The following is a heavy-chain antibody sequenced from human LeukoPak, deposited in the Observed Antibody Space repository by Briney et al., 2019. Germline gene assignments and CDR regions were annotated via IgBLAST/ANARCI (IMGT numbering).Heavy chain of an antibody. CDR2: INPSGGST. CDR3: ARDRRVVVVAAIYYYYGMDV. CDR1: GYTFTSYY. V-gene: IGHV1-46*01. J-gene: IGHJ6*02. Sequence: ASVKVSCTASGYTFTSYYMHWVRQAPGQGLEWMGIINPSGGSTSYAQKFQGRVTMTRDTSTSTVYMELSSLRSEDTAVYYCARDRRVVVVAAIYYYYGMDVWGQGTTVTVSS. D-gene: IGHD2-15*01.